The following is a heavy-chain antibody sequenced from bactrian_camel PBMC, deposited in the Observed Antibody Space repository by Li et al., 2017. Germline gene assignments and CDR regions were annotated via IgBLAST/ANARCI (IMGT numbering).Heavy chain of an antibody. D-gene: IGHD1*01. CDR1: ISRADR. CDR2: FESDAKR. Sequence: HVQLVESGGGSVPTGGSLVLTCVISRADRMGWFRQAPGKDRELVAVFESDAKRVYADSVRGRFTLFRDKIANSLDLQMNSLKPEDTATYYCAADPLPWRCSKNAPYWGQGTQVTVS. J-gene: IGHJ4*01. V-gene: IGHV3S53*01. CDR3: AADPLPWRCSKNAPY.